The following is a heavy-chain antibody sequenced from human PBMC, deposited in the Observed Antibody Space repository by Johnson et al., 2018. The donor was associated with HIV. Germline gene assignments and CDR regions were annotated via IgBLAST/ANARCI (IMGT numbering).Heavy chain of an antibody. D-gene: IGHD6-19*01. J-gene: IGHJ3*02. CDR1: GFTFSSYG. CDR3: AREGIAVGRGRGAFNI. Sequence: QLVESGGGVVRPGGSLRLSCAASGFTFSSYGMHWVRQAPGKGLEWVSLISWDGGSTYYADSVKGRFTISRDNAKNSLYLQMNSLRAEDTALYYCAREGIAVGRGRGAFNIWGQGTMVTVSS. CDR2: ISWDGGST. V-gene: IGHV3-43D*03.